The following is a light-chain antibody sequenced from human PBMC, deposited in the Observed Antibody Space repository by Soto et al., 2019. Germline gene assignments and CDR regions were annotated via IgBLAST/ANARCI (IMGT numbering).Light chain of an antibody. V-gene: IGKV1-27*01. CDR2: AAS. CDR3: QKYDTAPQT. J-gene: IGKJ1*01. CDR1: QGIIDY. Sequence: DIQMTQSPSSLSASVGDTVTITCRASQGIIDYLAWYQQRPGKVPKPLIYAASTLQTGVPSRFSGSGAGTDFTLTISSLQPEDVGSYYCQKYDTAPQTFGQGTRVEIK.